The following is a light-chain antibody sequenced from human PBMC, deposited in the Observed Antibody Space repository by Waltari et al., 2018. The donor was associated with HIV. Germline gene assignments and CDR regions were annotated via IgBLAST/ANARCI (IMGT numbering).Light chain of an antibody. J-gene: IGKJ2*01. CDR2: YAA. CDR3: QQYINWPPYT. Sequence: DIVMTQSPATLSVSPGERATLSCRASQSSSNNLAWYQKKRGQAPRLLMYYAATSATGVPPRCSGSGSATEYTLPISSLQSPDFAVYYCQQYINWPPYTFGQGTKLEIK. V-gene: IGKV3-15*01. CDR1: QSSSNN.